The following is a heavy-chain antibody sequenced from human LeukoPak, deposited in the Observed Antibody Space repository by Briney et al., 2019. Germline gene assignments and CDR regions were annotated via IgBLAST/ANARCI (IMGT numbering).Heavy chain of an antibody. J-gene: IGHJ4*02. CDR2: VNNDGSDT. D-gene: IGHD3-10*01. Sequence: GGSLRLSCAASGFIFSNYWMHWVRQAPGKGLVWVYHVNNDGSDTTYADSVKGRFTISRDNANNMLYLQMSSLRADDTAVYYCARGAGGLDKWGQGTPVTVSS. CDR1: GFIFSNYW. CDR3: ARGAGGLDK. V-gene: IGHV3-74*01.